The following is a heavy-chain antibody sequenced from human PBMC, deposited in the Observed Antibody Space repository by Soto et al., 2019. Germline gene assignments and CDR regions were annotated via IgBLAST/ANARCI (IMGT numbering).Heavy chain of an antibody. CDR1: GFTFSSYW. J-gene: IGHJ4*02. V-gene: IGHV3-74*01. CDR2: INSDGSST. Sequence: GGSLRLSCAASGFTFSSYWMHWVRQAPGKGLVWVSRINSDGSSTSYADSVKGRFTISRDNAKNTLYLQMNSLKTEDTAVYYCTTAIWEVPAAGFGYWGQGTLVTVSS. D-gene: IGHD2-2*01. CDR3: TTAIWEVPAAGFGY.